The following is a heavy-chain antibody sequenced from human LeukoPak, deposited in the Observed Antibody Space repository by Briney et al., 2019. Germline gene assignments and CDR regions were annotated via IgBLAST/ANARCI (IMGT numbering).Heavy chain of an antibody. CDR3: ARQEYCSGGSCYTWFDP. CDR1: GYSINNYW. CDR2: IYPADSDI. D-gene: IGHD2-15*01. Sequence: GESLQISCKGSGYSINNYWIGWVRQMLGKGLEWMGIIYPADSDIRYSPSFQGQVTISADKSISTAYLQWSSLKASDTAMYYCARQEYCSGGSCYTWFDPWGQGTLVTVSS. J-gene: IGHJ5*02. V-gene: IGHV5-51*01.